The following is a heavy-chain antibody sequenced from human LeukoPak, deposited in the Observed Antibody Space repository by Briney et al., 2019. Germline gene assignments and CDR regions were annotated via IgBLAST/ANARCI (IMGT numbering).Heavy chain of an antibody. CDR2: INTSGST. CDR1: GRSISSYY. J-gene: IGHJ5*02. D-gene: IGHD6-25*01. CDR3: AREGGDPRWLDP. V-gene: IGHV4-4*07. Sequence: SETLSHTCTVSGRSISSYYWTWIRQSAGKGLEWIGRINTSGSTNYNPSLRSRVTMSVNTSKNQFSLNLTSVTAADTAVYSCAREGGDPRWLDPWGQGTLVTVSS.